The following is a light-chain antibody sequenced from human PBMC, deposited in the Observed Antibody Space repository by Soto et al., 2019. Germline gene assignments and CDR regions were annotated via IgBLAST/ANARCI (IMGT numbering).Light chain of an antibody. CDR2: AAF. V-gene: IGKV1-39*01. CDR1: QSISSY. Sequence: DIQMTQSPSSLSASVGDRVTITCRASQSISSYLNWYQQKPGKAPKLLIYAAFSLQSGVPSRFSGSGSGTDFTLTISSLQPEDFATYYCQQSYSTPIFTFGPGTKVDLK. J-gene: IGKJ3*01. CDR3: QQSYSTPIFT.